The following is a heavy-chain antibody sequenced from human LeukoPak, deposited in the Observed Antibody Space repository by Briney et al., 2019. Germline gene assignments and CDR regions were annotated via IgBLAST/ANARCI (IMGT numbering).Heavy chain of an antibody. J-gene: IGHJ4*02. CDR3: AKSMMIRKWLRRSDPSPDY. CDR1: GFAFSSYG. D-gene: IGHD5-12*01. CDR2: ISYDGSNK. Sequence: GGTLRLSCAASGFAFSSYGMHWVRQAPGKGLEWVAVISYDGSNKYYADSVKGRFTISRDNSKNTLYLQMNSLRAEDTAVYYCAKSMMIRKWLRRSDPSPDYWGQGTLVTVSS. V-gene: IGHV3-30*18.